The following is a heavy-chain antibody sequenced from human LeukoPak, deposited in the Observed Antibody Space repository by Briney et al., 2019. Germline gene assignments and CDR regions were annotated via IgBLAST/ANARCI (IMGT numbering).Heavy chain of an antibody. J-gene: IGHJ6*03. V-gene: IGHV3-48*03. Sequence: PGGSLRLSCAASGFIFSTYEMNWVRQAPGKGLEWLSYISYNGRSIYYADSVKGRFTISRDNSKNTLYLQMNSLRAEDTAIYYCAKNGDRGAYCTGGTCYPYFYYYMDVWGKGTTVTI. D-gene: IGHD2-15*01. CDR2: ISYNGRSI. CDR3: AKNGDRGAYCTGGTCYPYFYYYMDV. CDR1: GFIFSTYE.